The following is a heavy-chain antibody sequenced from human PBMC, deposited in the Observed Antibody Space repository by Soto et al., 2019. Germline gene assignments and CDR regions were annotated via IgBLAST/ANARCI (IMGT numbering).Heavy chain of an antibody. CDR3: ARDYLWKDSPHWFDP. CDR2: IRNDGSTK. V-gene: IGHV3-33*08. CDR1: GFTFSSYS. Sequence: GGSLRLSCAASGFTFSSYSMNWVRQAPGKGLEWVSYIRNDGSTKYYADSVKGRFTISRDNSKNTLYLHMNSLRAEDTAVYYCARDYLWKDSPHWFDPWGQGTLVTVSS. J-gene: IGHJ5*02. D-gene: IGHD3-16*01.